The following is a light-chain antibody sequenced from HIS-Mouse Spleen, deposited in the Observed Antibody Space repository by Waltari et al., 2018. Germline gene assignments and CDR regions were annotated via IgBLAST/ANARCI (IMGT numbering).Light chain of an antibody. CDR2: LGS. CDR1: QSLLHSNGYNY. V-gene: IGKV2-28*01. CDR3: MQALQTPRT. J-gene: IGKJ1*01. Sequence: DIVMTQSPLSLPITPGAPASIPCRSSQSLLHSNGYNYLDWYLQKPGQSQQLLIYLGSNRASGVPDRFSGSGSGTDFTLKISRVEAEDVGVYYCMQALQTPRTFGQGTKVEIK.